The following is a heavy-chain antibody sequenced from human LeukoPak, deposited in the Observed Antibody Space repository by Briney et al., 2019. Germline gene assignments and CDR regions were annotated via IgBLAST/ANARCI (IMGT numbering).Heavy chain of an antibody. CDR2: IYYRWST. J-gene: IGHJ4*02. D-gene: IGHD3-16*01. CDR3: ARGGRYFDY. CDR1: GGYISRLY. Sequence: SETLSLPCPVPGGYISRLYWSWIRQPPGKALEWIGFIYYRWSTNYNPSLKSRVTMSVDTSKNQFSLKLSSVTAADTALYYCARGGRYFDYWGQGTLVTVSS. V-gene: IGHV4-59*11.